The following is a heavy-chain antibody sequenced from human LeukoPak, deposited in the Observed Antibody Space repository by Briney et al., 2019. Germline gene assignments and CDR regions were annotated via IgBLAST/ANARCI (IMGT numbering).Heavy chain of an antibody. Sequence: SETLSLTCAVYGGSFSGYYWSWIRQPPGKGLEWIGEINHSGSTNYNPSPKSRVTISVDTSKNQFSLKLSSVTAADTAVYYCARGRGMVRGVIINRHFDYWGQGTLVTVSS. CDR1: GGSFSGYY. D-gene: IGHD3-10*01. V-gene: IGHV4-34*01. CDR2: INHSGST. CDR3: ARGRGMVRGVIINRHFDY. J-gene: IGHJ4*02.